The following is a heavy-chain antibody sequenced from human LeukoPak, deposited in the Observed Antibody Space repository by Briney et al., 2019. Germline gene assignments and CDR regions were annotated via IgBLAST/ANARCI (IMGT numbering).Heavy chain of an antibody. CDR3: ARDYCGGDCYPWN. V-gene: IGHV3-30*04. D-gene: IGHD2-21*02. Sequence: PGRSLRLSCAASGFTFSSYAMHWVRQAPGKGLEWVAVISYDGSNKYYADSVKGRFTISRDNSKNTLYLQMNSLRAEDTAVYYCARDYCGGDCYPWNWGQGTLVTVSS. CDR1: GFTFSSYA. CDR2: ISYDGSNK. J-gene: IGHJ4*02.